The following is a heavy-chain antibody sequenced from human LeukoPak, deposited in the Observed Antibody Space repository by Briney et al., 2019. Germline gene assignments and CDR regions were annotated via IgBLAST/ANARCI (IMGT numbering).Heavy chain of an antibody. J-gene: IGHJ3*02. CDR2: IYYSGST. D-gene: IGHD1-26*01. Sequence: PSETLSLTCTVSSGSISSSSYYWGWIRQPPGKGLEWIGSIYYSGSTYYNPSLKSRVTISVDTSKNQFSLKLSSVTAADTAVYYCARVGSVGAYDAFDIWGQGTMVTVSS. V-gene: IGHV4-39*07. CDR3: ARVGSVGAYDAFDI. CDR1: SGSISSSSYY.